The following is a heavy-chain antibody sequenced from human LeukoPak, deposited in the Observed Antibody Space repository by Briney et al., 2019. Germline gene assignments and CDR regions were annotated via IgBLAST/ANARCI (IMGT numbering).Heavy chain of an antibody. CDR2: ISGSGGST. J-gene: IGHJ1*01. D-gene: IGHD3-22*01. CDR1: GFTFSSYW. CDR3: AKDHYYDSSGYEDPAEYFQH. Sequence: GGSLRLSCAASGFTFSSYWMSWVRQVPGKGLEWVSAISGSGGSTYYADSVKGRFTISRDNSKNTLYLQMNSLRAEDTAVYYCAKDHYYDSSGYEDPAEYFQHWGQGTLVTVTS. V-gene: IGHV3-23*01.